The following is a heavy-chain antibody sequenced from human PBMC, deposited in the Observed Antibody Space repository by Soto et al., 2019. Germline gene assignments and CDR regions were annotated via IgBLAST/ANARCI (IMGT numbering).Heavy chain of an antibody. Sequence: TLSLPCAVYGGSFTDSFWSGIRQPPGKGLGWFGEINHRGFTNYNPSLKSRVTISVDASKNQFSLKLNSVTAADTAVYYCARGGLHIESSGQLAYYFDNWGQGTLVTVSS. J-gene: IGHJ4*02. CDR1: GGSFTDSF. V-gene: IGHV4-34*01. CDR3: ARGGLHIESSGQLAYYFDN. CDR2: INHRGFT. D-gene: IGHD3-22*01.